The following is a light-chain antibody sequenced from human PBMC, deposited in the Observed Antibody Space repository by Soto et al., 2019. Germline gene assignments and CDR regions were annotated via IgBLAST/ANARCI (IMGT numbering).Light chain of an antibody. CDR1: QSVDSKD. CDR3: QQYGYSSWT. J-gene: IGKJ1*01. V-gene: IGKV3-20*01. CDR2: AAS. Sequence: EIVLTQSPGTLSLSPGERATPSCRASQSVDSKDLAWYQQKPGQAPRILIFAASNRATGIPDRFSGSGTGTDFTLTISRLEPGDFAVYFCQQYGYSSWTFGEGTKVDIK.